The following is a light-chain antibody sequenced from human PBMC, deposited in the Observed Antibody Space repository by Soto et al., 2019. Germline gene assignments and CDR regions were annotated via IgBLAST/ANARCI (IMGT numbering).Light chain of an antibody. Sequence: QSALTQPASVSGSPGQSITISCTGTSSDIGGFNYVSWYQHHPGKAPKLMIHNVSSRPSGVSDRFSGSKSGYTASLTISGLQAEDEADYYCSSYTTTRTVVFGGGTKHTVL. CDR1: SSDIGGFNY. CDR3: SSYTTTRTVV. CDR2: NVS. J-gene: IGLJ2*01. V-gene: IGLV2-14*03.